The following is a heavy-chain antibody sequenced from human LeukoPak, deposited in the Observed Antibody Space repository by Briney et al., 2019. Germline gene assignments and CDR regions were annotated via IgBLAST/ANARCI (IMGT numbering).Heavy chain of an antibody. CDR3: ARGSSAYDFYFDY. Sequence: PGGSLRLSCAASGFTFSSYWMNWVRRAPGKGLEWVSSISSSGSYIYYADSVKGRFTISRDNAKNSLYLQMNSLRAEDTAVYYCARGSSAYDFYFDYWGQGTLVTVSS. J-gene: IGHJ4*02. CDR1: GFTFSSYW. CDR2: ISSSGSYI. D-gene: IGHD5-12*01. V-gene: IGHV3-21*01.